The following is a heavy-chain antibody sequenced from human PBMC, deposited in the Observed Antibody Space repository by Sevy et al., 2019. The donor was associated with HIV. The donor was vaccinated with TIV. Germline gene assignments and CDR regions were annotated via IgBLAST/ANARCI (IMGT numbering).Heavy chain of an antibody. CDR3: ARNFRGYDFWSGYDFDY. V-gene: IGHV1-18*01. Sequence: ASVKVSCKASGYTFTSYGISWVRQAPGQGLEWMGWISAYNGNTNYAQKLQGRVTMTTDTSTSTAYMELRSLRSDDTAMYYCARNFRGYDFWSGYDFDYWGQGTLVTVSS. CDR1: GYTFTSYG. J-gene: IGHJ4*02. D-gene: IGHD3-3*01. CDR2: ISAYNGNT.